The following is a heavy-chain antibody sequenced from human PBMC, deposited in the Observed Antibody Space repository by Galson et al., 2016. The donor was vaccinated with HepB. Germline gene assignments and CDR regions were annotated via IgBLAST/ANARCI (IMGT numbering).Heavy chain of an antibody. CDR2: ISGSGGST. CDR3: AKGAYYGSSILYGMDV. J-gene: IGHJ6*02. Sequence: SLRLSCAASGFTFSTYAMSWVRQAPGKGLEWVSGISGSGGSTYYADSVKGRFTISRDNSKSTLYLQMNSQRAEDTAVYYCAKGAYYGSSILYGMDVWGQGTTVTVSS. CDR1: GFTFSTYA. V-gene: IGHV3-23*01. D-gene: IGHD3-10*01.